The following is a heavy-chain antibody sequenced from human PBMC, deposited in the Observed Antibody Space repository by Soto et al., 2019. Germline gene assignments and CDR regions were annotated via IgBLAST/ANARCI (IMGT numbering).Heavy chain of an antibody. CDR1: GGSIRGYY. D-gene: IGHD2-21*02. J-gene: IGHJ6*02. Sequence: TSETLSLTCTVSGGSIRGYYWSWIREPPGVGLEWIGYMYNTGSTVYNPSFKSRVTISVDTSKNQFSLKLNSVTAADTAVYYCARDLWGYCGTDCYPLDVWGQGTTVTVSS. V-gene: IGHV4-59*01. CDR3: ARDLWGYCGTDCYPLDV. CDR2: MYNTGST.